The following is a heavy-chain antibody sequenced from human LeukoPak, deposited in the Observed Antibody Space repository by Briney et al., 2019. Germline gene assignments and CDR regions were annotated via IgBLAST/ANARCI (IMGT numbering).Heavy chain of an antibody. V-gene: IGHV3-23*01. CDR3: AKDQYTSSSGRVNFDY. J-gene: IGHJ4*02. CDR1: GFTFSSYA. Sequence: PGGSLRLSCAASGFTFSSYAMSWVRQAPGKGLEWVSTFSGSGGSTYYADSVKGRFTISRDNSKNTLYLQMNSLGAEDTAVYYCAKDQYTSSSGRVNFDYWGQGTLVTVSS. CDR2: FSGSGGST. D-gene: IGHD6-6*01.